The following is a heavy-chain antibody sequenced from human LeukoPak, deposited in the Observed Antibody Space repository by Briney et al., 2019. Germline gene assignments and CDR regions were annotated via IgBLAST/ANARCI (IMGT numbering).Heavy chain of an antibody. V-gene: IGHV5-51*01. CDR2: IYPGDSDT. D-gene: IGHD2-21*02. CDR1: GGTFSSYA. Sequence: ASVKVSCKASGGTFSSYAISWVRQMPGKGLEWMGIIYPGDSDTRYSPSFQGQVTISADKSISTAYLQWSSLKASDTAMYYCARGGDGSSGHDALDIWGQGTMVTVSS. J-gene: IGHJ3*02. CDR3: ARGGDGSSGHDALDI.